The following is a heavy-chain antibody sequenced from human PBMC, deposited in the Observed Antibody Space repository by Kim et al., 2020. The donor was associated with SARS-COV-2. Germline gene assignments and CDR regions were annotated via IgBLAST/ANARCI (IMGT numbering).Heavy chain of an antibody. J-gene: IGHJ4*02. V-gene: IGHV1-69*04. CDR3: ARDEGGSGSYGG. D-gene: IGHD1-26*01. Sequence: NYAQRFQGRATITADKSTSTDYMELSSLRSEETAVYYCARDEGGSGSYGGWGQGTLVTVSS.